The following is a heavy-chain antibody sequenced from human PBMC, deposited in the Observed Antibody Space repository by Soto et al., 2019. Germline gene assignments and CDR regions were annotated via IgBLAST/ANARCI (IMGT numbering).Heavy chain of an antibody. J-gene: IGHJ4*02. D-gene: IGHD2-21*02. CDR3: ARVFPSYCGGDCSYFDS. V-gene: IGHV4-59*02. CDR1: GGSVNSYY. CDR2: IFYSGST. Sequence: SETLSLTCTVSGGSVNSYYWSWIRQPPGKGLEWIGYIFYSGSTKSNPSLKSRVTMSVGMSKNQFSLRLTSVTAADTAVYYCARVFPSYCGGDCSYFDSWGQGTLVTVSS.